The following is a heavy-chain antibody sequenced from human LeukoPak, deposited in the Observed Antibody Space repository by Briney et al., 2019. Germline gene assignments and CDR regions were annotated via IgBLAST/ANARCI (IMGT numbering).Heavy chain of an antibody. D-gene: IGHD5-18*01. Sequence: PSETLSLTCTVSGGSISSSSYYWGWIRQPPGKGLEWIGSIYYSGSTNYNPSLKSRLTISVDKSKNQFYLMLTSVTAADTAVYYCAMSSYYRVWFDPWGQGTLVTVSS. J-gene: IGHJ5*02. V-gene: IGHV4-39*07. CDR3: AMSSYYRVWFDP. CDR2: IYYSGST. CDR1: GGSISSSSYY.